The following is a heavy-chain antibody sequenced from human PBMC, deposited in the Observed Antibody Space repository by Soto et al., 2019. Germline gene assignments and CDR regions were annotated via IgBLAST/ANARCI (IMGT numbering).Heavy chain of an antibody. CDR3: ARGGSAWLSDNWFDP. D-gene: IGHD3-10*01. CDR2: IIPIFDTA. J-gene: IGHJ5*02. CDR1: GGTFSSYP. Sequence: QVQLVQSGAEVKKPGSSVKVSCKASGGTFSSYPISWVRQAPGQGLEWMGGIIPIFDTANYAQKFQGRVTITADDSTSTAYMQLSSLRSEDTAVYYCARGGSAWLSDNWFDPWGQGTLVTVSS. V-gene: IGHV1-69*12.